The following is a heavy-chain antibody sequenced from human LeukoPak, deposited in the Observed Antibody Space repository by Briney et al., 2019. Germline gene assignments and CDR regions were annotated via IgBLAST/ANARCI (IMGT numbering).Heavy chain of an antibody. J-gene: IGHJ4*02. Sequence: PGGSLRLSCAASGFTLSSYGMHWVRQAPGKGLEWVAVISYDGSNKYSADSVKGRFTISRDNSKNTLYLQMNSLRAEDTAVYYCAKLLYGDSNFDYWGQGTLVTVSS. V-gene: IGHV3-30*18. CDR2: ISYDGSNK. CDR3: AKLLYGDSNFDY. CDR1: GFTLSSYG. D-gene: IGHD4-17*01.